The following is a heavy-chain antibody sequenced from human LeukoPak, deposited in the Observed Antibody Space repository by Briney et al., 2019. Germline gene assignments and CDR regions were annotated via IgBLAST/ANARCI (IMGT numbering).Heavy chain of an antibody. Sequence: TGGSLRLSCAASGFTFDDYAMHWVRQAPGKGLEWVSGISWNSGSIVYADSVKGRFTISRDNAKNSLYLQMNSLRAEDTALYCCTKSCTSTSCWFDPWGQGTLVTVSS. CDR1: GFTFDDYA. D-gene: IGHD2-2*01. V-gene: IGHV3-9*01. J-gene: IGHJ5*02. CDR2: ISWNSGSI. CDR3: TKSCTSTSCWFDP.